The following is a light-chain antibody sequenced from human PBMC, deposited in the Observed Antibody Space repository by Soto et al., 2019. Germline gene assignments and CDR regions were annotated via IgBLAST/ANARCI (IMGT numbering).Light chain of an antibody. V-gene: IGKV1-5*01. CDR2: HAS. J-gene: IGKJ1*01. Sequence: DIQMTQNPSSLSASVGDRVTITCRASQSISNWLAWYQQKPGTAPKVLIYHASNLQSGVPSRFSGSGSGTEFTLTITGLQPDDFATYYCQNYNGPPWTFGQGTKVDIK. CDR1: QSISNW. CDR3: QNYNGPPWT.